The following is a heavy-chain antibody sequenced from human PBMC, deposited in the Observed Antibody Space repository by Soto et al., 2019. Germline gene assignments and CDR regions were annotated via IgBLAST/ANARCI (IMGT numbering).Heavy chain of an antibody. CDR1: GYSISSGYY. J-gene: IGHJ4*02. Sequence: SETLSLTCAVSGYSISSGYYWGWIRQPPGKGLEWIGTIYHSGSTYYNPSLKSRVTISLDTSKNQFSLQVTSVTAADTAVYYCAIEGRERHWGQGTLVTVSS. V-gene: IGHV4-38-2*02. CDR2: IYHSGST. D-gene: IGHD1-26*01. CDR3: AIEGRERH.